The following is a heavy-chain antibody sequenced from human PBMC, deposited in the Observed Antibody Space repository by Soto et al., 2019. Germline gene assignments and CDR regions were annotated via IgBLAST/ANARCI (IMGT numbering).Heavy chain of an antibody. J-gene: IGHJ6*03. CDR3: ARVMSSVYYMDV. D-gene: IGHD6-25*01. CDR1: GGSISSYY. CDR2: IYYSGST. Sequence: AETLSLTCTVSGGSISSYYWSWIRQPPGKGLEWIGYIYYSGSTNYNPSLKSRVTISVDTSKNQFSLKLSSVTAADTAVYYCARVMSSVYYMDVWGKGTTVTVSS. V-gene: IGHV4-59*01.